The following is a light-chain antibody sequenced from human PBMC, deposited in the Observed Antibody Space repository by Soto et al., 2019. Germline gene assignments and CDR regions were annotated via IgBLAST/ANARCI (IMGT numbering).Light chain of an antibody. V-gene: IGLV2-14*01. CDR2: EVS. J-gene: IGLJ2*01. CDR3: SSYTSSSTRV. CDR1: SSDVGGYNY. Sequence: QFALTQPASESGSPGQSITISCTGTSSDVGGYNYVSWYQQHPGKAPKLIIYEVSNRPSGVSNRFSGSKSGNTASLTISGLQAEDEADYYCSSYTSSSTRVFGGGTKLTVL.